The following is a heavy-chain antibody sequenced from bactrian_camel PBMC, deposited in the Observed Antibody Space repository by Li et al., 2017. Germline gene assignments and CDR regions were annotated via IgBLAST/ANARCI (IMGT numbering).Heavy chain of an antibody. CDR1: GYTAIAYY. J-gene: IGHJ4*01. CDR2: VFSGVGTT. D-gene: IGHD5*01. CDR3: AADFIDGFTTSSVLLASLSSTYEYNY. Sequence: QLVESGGGSVQTGGSLTLSCAASGYTAIAYYMGWFRQTPGKEREGIAAVFSGVGTTYLADSVKGRFTISLVNAENTVYLHMASLKPEDTAMYYCAADFIDGFTTSSVLLASLSSTYEYNYRGQGTQVTVS. V-gene: IGHV3S40*01.